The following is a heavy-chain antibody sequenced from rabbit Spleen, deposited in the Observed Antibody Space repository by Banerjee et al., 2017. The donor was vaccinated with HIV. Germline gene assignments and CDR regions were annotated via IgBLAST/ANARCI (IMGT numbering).Heavy chain of an antibody. V-gene: IGHV1S40*01. J-gene: IGHJ4*01. CDR3: ARDLVAVIGWNFSL. CDR2: MDFDSGVT. Sequence: QSLEESGGGLVQPEGSLALTCKASGFTISSSYYMCWVRQAPGKGLEWIGCMDFDSGVTYNASWAKGRFTISKTSSTTLTLQMTSLTAADTATYFCARDLVAVIGWNFSLWGPGTLVTVS. CDR1: GFTISSSYY. D-gene: IGHD1-1*01.